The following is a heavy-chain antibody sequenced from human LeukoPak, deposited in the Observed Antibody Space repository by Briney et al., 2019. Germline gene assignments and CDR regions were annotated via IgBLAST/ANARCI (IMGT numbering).Heavy chain of an antibody. CDR2: IIPILGIA. CDR1: GGTFSSYA. J-gene: IGHJ4*02. V-gene: IGHV1-69*04. D-gene: IGHD2-15*01. CDR3: ARDNPPFCNGGTCYSY. Sequence: SVKVSCKASGGTFSSYAISWVRQAPGQGLEWMGRIIPILGIANYAQKFQGRVTITADKSTSTAYMELSSLRSEDTAVYYCARDNPPFCNGGTCYSYWGQGTLVTVSS.